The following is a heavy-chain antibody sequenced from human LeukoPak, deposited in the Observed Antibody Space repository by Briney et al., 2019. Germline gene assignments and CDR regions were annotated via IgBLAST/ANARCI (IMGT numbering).Heavy chain of an antibody. D-gene: IGHD2-2*01. CDR1: GFTFSSYA. V-gene: IGHV3-23*01. J-gene: IGHJ4*02. Sequence: GGSLRLSCAASGFTFSSYAMHWVRQAPGKGLEWVSAISGSGGSTYYADSVKGRFTISRDNSKSTLYLQMNSLRAEDTAVYYCAKEKRSGYALFDYWGQGTLVTVSS. CDR2: ISGSGGST. CDR3: AKEKRSGYALFDY.